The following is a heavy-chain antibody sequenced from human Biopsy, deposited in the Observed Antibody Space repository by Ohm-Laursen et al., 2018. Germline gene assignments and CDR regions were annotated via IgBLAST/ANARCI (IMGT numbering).Heavy chain of an antibody. D-gene: IGHD1-26*01. V-gene: IGHV3-33*01. CDR1: GFTFSVYA. J-gene: IGHJ6*02. CDR2: IWYDGSSE. CDR3: ARDPIVGSKADGMDV. Sequence: SLRLSCAASGFTFSVYAMHWVRQAPGKGLEWVAIIWYDGSSEYYADSVKGRFTISRDNSRNTVYLQMNSLRAGDTAIYYCARDPIVGSKADGMDVWGQGTTVTVSS.